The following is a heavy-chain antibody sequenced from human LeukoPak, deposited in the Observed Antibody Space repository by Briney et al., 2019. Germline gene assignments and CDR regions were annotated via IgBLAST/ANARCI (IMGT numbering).Heavy chain of an antibody. CDR3: ARDLRHPDAFDI. D-gene: IGHD6-25*01. J-gene: IGHJ3*02. Sequence: PGGSLRLSCAASGYTFDDYRMSWVRQARGKGLEWLSGMNWNGCSIGYADSVKVRFTISRDNAKNSLYLQMNSLRAEDTALYYCARDLRHPDAFDIWGQGTMVTVSS. CDR1: GYTFDDYR. V-gene: IGHV3-20*04. CDR2: MNWNGCSI.